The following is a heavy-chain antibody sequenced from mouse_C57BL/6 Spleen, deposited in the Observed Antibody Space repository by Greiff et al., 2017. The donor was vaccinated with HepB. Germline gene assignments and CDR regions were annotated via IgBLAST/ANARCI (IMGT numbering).Heavy chain of an antibody. V-gene: IGHV5-6*01. CDR2: ISSGGCYT. J-gene: IGHJ2*01. Sequence: EVMLVESGGVFVHPGWSLTLSCAASGFTFRSYGMSCFRPSPDKILEWVATISSGGCYTYYPYSVKGRFTISRDNAKNTLYLQMSSLKSEDTAMYYCARHSNPFDYWGQGTTLTVSS. CDR1: GFTFRSYG. D-gene: IGHD2-5*01. CDR3: ARHSNPFDY.